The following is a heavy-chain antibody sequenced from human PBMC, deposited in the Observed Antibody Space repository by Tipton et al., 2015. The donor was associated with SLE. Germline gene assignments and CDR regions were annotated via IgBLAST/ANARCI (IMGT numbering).Heavy chain of an antibody. Sequence: QSGPEVKKPGASVKVSCKASGYTFTSYGISWVRQAPGQGLEWMGGIIPIFGTANYAQKFQGRVTITTDESTSTAYMELSSLRSEDTAVYYCARVASSSWYYFDYWGQGTLVTVSS. CDR2: IIPIFGTA. J-gene: IGHJ4*02. CDR1: GYTFTSYG. D-gene: IGHD6-13*01. V-gene: IGHV1-69*05. CDR3: ARVASSSWYYFDY.